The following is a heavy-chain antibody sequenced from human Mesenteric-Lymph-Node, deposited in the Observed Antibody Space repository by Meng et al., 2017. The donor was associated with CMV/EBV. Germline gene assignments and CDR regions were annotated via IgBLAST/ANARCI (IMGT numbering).Heavy chain of an antibody. V-gene: IGHV3-30-3*01. D-gene: IGHD3-10*01. J-gene: IGHJ6*02. CDR3: ARGFAYYSMDV. Sequence: SCAASGFTFSSYAMHWVRQAPDKGLECVAIISYDGSDKYYADSVKGRFTISRDNSKSTLYLQMNSLRGEDTAVYYCARGFAYYSMDVWGQGTTVTVSS. CDR2: ISYDGSDK. CDR1: GFTFSSYA.